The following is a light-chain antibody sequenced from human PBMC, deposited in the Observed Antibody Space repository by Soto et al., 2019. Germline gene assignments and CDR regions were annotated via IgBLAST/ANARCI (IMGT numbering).Light chain of an antibody. CDR3: ASWDDRLNGVI. Sequence: QSVLTQPPSASGTPGQRVTISCSGSNSNIGSNTVNWYQQLPGTAPKLLIYDNNKRPSGVPGRFSDSKSGTSDSLAISGLQSEDEADYYCASWDDRLNGVIFGGGTKLTVL. CDR2: DNN. V-gene: IGLV1-44*01. J-gene: IGLJ2*01. CDR1: NSNIGSNT.